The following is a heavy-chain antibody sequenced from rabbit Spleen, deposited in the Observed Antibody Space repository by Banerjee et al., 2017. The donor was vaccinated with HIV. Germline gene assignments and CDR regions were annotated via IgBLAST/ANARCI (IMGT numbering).Heavy chain of an antibody. D-gene: IGHD2-1*01. CDR1: GFSFSGSYW. J-gene: IGHJ4*01. CDR3: VKNYML. V-gene: IGHV1S45*01. CDR2: INSDSSGST. Sequence: EESGGDLVKPEGSLTLTCTASGFSFSGSYWICWVRQAPGKGLEWIGCINSDSSGSTYYASWVNGRFTISKTSSTTVTLQMTSLTAADTATHFCVKNYMLWGPGTLVTVS.